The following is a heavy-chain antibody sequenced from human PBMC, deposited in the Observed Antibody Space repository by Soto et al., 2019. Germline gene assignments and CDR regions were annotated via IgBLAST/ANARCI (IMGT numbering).Heavy chain of an antibody. V-gene: IGHV5-51*01. CDR1: GYSFTSYW. D-gene: IGHD3-22*01. CDR3: ARHPTYYYDSSGYRNHYFDY. CDR2: IYPGDSDT. Sequence: PGESLKISCKGSGYSFTSYWIGWVRQMPGKGLEWMGIIYPGDSDTKYSPSFQGQVTISADKSITTAYLQWSSLKASDTAMYYCARHPTYYYDSSGYRNHYFDYWGQGTVVTVSS. J-gene: IGHJ4*02.